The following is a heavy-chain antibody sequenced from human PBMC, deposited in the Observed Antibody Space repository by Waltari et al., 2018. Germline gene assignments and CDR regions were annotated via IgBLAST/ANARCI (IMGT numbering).Heavy chain of an antibody. V-gene: IGHV3-30*04. J-gene: IGHJ4*02. D-gene: IGHD6-13*01. CDR3: ARDLRMAAAGVGGFDY. CDR1: GFTFSSYV. CDR2: ISYDGRNK. Sequence: QVQLVESGGGVVQPGRSLRLSYAASGFTFSSYVMHWVRKAPGKGVEWVAVISYDGRNKYYADSVKGRFTISRDNSKNTLYLQMNSLRAEDTAVYYCARDLRMAAAGVGGFDYWGQGTLVTVSS.